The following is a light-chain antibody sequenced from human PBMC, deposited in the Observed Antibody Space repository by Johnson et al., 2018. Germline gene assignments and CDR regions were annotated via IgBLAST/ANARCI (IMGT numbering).Light chain of an antibody. CDR3: GTWDSSLSAGNV. V-gene: IGLV1-51*02. CDR1: SSNIGNNY. CDR2: ENN. Sequence: QSVLTQPPSVSAAPGQKVTISCSGSSSNIGNNYVSWYQQLPGTAPKLLIYENNKRPSGIPDRFSGSKSGPPATLGITGLQTGDQADYYCGTWDSSLSAGNVFGTGTKVTVL. J-gene: IGLJ1*01.